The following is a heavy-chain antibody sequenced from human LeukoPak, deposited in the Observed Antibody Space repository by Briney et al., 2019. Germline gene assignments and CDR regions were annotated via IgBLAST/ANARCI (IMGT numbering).Heavy chain of an antibody. CDR1: GFTFSIHW. J-gene: IGHJ4*02. V-gene: IGHV3-7*03. Sequence: GGSLRLSCAASGFTFSIHWMTWVRQAPGKGLEWVATIKPDGNDKYFVDSVKGRFTVSRDNAKTSLYLQMNSLRAEDTAKYYCTTSDREYWGQGTLVTVSS. D-gene: IGHD2-21*02. CDR3: TTSDREY. CDR2: IKPDGNDK.